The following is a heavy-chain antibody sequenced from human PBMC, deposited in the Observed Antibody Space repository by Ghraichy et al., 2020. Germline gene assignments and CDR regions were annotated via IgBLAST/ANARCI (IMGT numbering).Heavy chain of an antibody. J-gene: IGHJ6*02. Sequence: GGSLNISCAASGFTFSSYAMSWVRQAPGKGLEWVSAISGSGGSTYYADSVKGRFTISRDNSKNTLYLQMNSLRAEETAVYYCATRDCSGGSCSPAIDHGMDVWGQGTTVTVSS. CDR2: ISGSGGST. CDR1: GFTFSSYA. V-gene: IGHV3-23*01. CDR3: ATRDCSGGSCSPAIDHGMDV. D-gene: IGHD2-15*01.